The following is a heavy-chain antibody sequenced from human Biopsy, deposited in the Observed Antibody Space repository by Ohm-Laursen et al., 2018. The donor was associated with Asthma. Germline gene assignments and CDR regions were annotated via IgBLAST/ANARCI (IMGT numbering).Heavy chain of an antibody. CDR2: GGSYYDGGLK. V-gene: IGHV3-30-3*01. Sequence: SLRLSCAATGFTFRSYAMHWVRQAPGKGLEWVAVGGSYYDGGLKYYADSVNGRFTVSRGDSKNTLYLQMNSLRPDDTAVYYCARDVMEWYLPAFDFWGQGTLVTVSS. D-gene: IGHD3-3*01. CDR1: GFTFRSYA. CDR3: ARDVMEWYLPAFDF. J-gene: IGHJ4*02.